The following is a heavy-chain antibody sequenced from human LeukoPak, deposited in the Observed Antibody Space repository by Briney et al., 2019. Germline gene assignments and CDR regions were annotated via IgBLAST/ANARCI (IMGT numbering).Heavy chain of an antibody. CDR2: ISANNGNT. CDR3: ARLDMVATILDY. Sequence: ASVKVSCKASGYTFASYAISWVRQAPGQGLDWMGWISANNGNTNYAQKLQGRVTMTTDTSTSTAYMELRSLRSDDTAVYYCARLDMVATILDYWDQGTLVTVSS. J-gene: IGHJ4*02. V-gene: IGHV1-18*01. CDR1: GYTFASYA. D-gene: IGHD5-12*01.